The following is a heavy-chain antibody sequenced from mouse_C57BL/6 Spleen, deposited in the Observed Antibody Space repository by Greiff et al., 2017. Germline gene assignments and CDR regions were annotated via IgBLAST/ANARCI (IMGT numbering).Heavy chain of an antibody. CDR1: GYTFTSYG. D-gene: IGHD3-2*02. CDR3: ARADSSGYEPYY. J-gene: IGHJ2*01. V-gene: IGHV1-81*01. CDR2: IYPRSGNT. Sequence: VKLMESGAELARPGASVKLSCKASGYTFTSYGISWVKQRTGQGLEWIGEIYPRSGNTYYNEKFKGKATLTADKSSSTAYMELRSLTSEDSAVYFCARADSSGYEPYYWGQGTTLTVSS.